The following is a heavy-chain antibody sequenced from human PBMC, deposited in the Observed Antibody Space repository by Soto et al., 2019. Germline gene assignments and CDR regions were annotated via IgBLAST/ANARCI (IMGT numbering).Heavy chain of an antibody. CDR1: GFTFSSYA. J-gene: IGHJ6*02. D-gene: IGHD6-13*01. CDR3: ARAGSGYSSIQDYYYYRMDV. Sequence: EVQLVESGGGLVQPGGSLRLSCAASGFTFSSYAMHWVRQAPGKGLEYVSAISSNGGSTYYANSVKGRFTISRYNSKNTLYLQMGSLRAEDMAVYYCARAGSGYSSIQDYYYYRMDVWGQGTTVTVSS. CDR2: ISSNGGST. V-gene: IGHV3-64*01.